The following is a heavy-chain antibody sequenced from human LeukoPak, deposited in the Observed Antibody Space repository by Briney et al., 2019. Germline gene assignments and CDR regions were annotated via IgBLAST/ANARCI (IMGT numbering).Heavy chain of an antibody. V-gene: IGHV1-18*01. D-gene: IGHD3-10*01. J-gene: IGHJ4*02. CDR2: INAYNGNT. CDR3: ARLTYYYGSGSYYNVDY. Sequence: ASVKVSCKASGYTFTSYGISWVRQAPGQGLEWMGWINAYNGNTNYAQTLQGRVTMTTDTSTSTAYMELRSLRSDDTAVYYCARLTYYYGSGSYYNVDYWGQGTLFTVSS. CDR1: GYTFTSYG.